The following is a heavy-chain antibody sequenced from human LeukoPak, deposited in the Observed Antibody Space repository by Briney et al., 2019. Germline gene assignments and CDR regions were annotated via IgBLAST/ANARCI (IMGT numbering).Heavy chain of an antibody. D-gene: IGHD3-16*01. V-gene: IGHV4-34*01. J-gene: IGHJ6*03. CDR1: GGSFSGHY. Sequence: SETLSLTCAVYGGSFSGHYWTWIRQPPGKGLEWLGEINHSGSTNYNPSLKSRVTISVDTSKNQFSLKVSSVTAADTAVYYCARVKDPGGYYYYYYMDIGGKGNTVTVSS. CDR2: INHSGST. CDR3: ARVKDPGGYYYYYYMDI.